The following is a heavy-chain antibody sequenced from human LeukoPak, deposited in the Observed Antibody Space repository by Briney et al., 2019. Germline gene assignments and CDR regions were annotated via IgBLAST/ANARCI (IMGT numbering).Heavy chain of an antibody. CDR2: ISDRGSRT. CDR3: AKRGVVIRVILVGLHKEAYYFDS. CDR1: GITLSNYG. V-gene: IGHV3-23*01. D-gene: IGHD3-22*01. Sequence: PGGSLRLSCAVSGITLSNYGMSWVRQAPGKGLEWVAGISDRGSRTNYAVSVKGRFTISTDHPKNTLYLQMNSLRAEDTAVYFCAKRGVVIRVILVGLHKEAYYFDSWSQGALVTVSS. J-gene: IGHJ4*02.